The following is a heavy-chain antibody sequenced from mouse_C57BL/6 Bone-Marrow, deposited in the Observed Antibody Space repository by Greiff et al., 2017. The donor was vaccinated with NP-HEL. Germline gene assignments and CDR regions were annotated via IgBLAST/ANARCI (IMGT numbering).Heavy chain of an antibody. Sequence: VHVKQSGPELVKPGASVKMSCKASGYTFTDYNMHWVKQSHGKSLEWIGYINPNNGGTSYNQKFKGKATLTVNKSSSTAYMELRSLTSEDSAVYYCARRYYGPQAWFAYWGQGTLVTVSA. D-gene: IGHD1-1*01. J-gene: IGHJ3*01. CDR2: INPNNGGT. CDR3: ARRYYGPQAWFAY. CDR1: GYTFTDYN. V-gene: IGHV1-22*01.